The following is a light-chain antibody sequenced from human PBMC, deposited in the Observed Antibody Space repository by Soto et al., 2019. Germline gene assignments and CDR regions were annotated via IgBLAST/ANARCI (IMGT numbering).Light chain of an antibody. CDR3: QSYDSSLSGSGV. J-gene: IGLJ3*02. Sequence: QSALTQPASVSGSPGQSITISCTGTSSDVGSYNLVSWYQQHPGKAPKLMIYEGSKRPSGVSNRFSSSKSGNTASLTISGLQAEDEGDYYCQSYDSSLSGSGVFGGGTKLTVL. V-gene: IGLV2-14*02. CDR1: SSDVGSYNL. CDR2: EGS.